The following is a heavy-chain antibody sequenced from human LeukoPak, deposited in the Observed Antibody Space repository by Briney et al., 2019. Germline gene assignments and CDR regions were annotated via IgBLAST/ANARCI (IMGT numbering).Heavy chain of an antibody. CDR3: ARGDTSLQRNDALDI. Sequence: TPGGSLRLSCAASGFTFSSYAMNWVRQAPGKGLEWVSSISLTSNDIYYAASVRGRFIISRDNAKNLLSLQMNSLRAEDTALYYCARGDTSLQRNDALDIWGQGTMVGVSS. CDR1: GFTFSSYA. J-gene: IGHJ3*02. D-gene: IGHD2/OR15-2a*01. V-gene: IGHV3-21*01. CDR2: ISLTSNDI.